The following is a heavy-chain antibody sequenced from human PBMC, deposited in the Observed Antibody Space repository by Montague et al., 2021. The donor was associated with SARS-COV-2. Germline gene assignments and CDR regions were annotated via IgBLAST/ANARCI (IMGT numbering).Heavy chain of an antibody. CDR2: IFHTGKT. J-gene: IGHJ4*02. Sequence: SETLSLTCTVSGVSISRGNYYWSWIRQPPGKGLEWFGYIFHTGKTNYNPSLKSRVTMSIDTSRNYFSLKLTSVTAADTAVYYCARLPRFCSITACLDYWGQGTLVTVSS. D-gene: IGHD3-3*01. CDR3: ARLPRFCSITACLDY. CDR1: GVSISRGNYY. V-gene: IGHV4-61*03.